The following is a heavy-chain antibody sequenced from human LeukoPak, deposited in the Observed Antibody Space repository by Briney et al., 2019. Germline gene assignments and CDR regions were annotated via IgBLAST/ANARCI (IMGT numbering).Heavy chain of an antibody. Sequence: GGSLRLSCAASGFTFDDYAMHWVRQAPGKGLEWVSGISWNSGSTAYADSVKGRFTISRDNSKNTLYLQMNSLRAEDTAVYYCLTVRKYLRVGWNSNFDYWGQGTLVTVSS. CDR1: GFTFDDYA. V-gene: IGHV3-9*01. J-gene: IGHJ4*02. CDR3: LTVRKYLRVGWNSNFDY. CDR2: ISWNSGST. D-gene: IGHD1-7*01.